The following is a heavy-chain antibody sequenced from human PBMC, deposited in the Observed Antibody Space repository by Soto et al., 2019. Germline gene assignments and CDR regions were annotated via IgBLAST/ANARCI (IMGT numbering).Heavy chain of an antibody. CDR2: IYTGGST. Sequence: EVQMVETGGGLSQPGGSLRLSCAVSGFIVSSKYMTWVRQAPGKGLEWVSDIYTGGSTHYADSARGRFTISRDSSKNTLYLQMNSLRAEDAAVYYCTTYTGYGMDVWGQGTTVTVSS. V-gene: IGHV3-53*02. J-gene: IGHJ6*02. D-gene: IGHD3-16*01. CDR1: GFIVSSKY. CDR3: TTYTGYGMDV.